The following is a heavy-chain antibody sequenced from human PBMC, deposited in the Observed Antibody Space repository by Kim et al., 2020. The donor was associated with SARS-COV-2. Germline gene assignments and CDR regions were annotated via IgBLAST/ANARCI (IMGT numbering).Heavy chain of an antibody. D-gene: IGHD6-19*01. J-gene: IGHJ6*02. CDR1: GFTFGDYA. CDR3: AKELGWYGSYYYYGMDV. Sequence: GGSLRLSCAASGFTFGDYAMHWVRQAPGKGLEWVSGISWNSGSIGYADSVKGRFTISRDNAKNSLYLQMNSLRAEDTALYYCAKELGWYGSYYYYGMDVWGQGTTVTVSS. CDR2: ISWNSGSI. V-gene: IGHV3-9*01.